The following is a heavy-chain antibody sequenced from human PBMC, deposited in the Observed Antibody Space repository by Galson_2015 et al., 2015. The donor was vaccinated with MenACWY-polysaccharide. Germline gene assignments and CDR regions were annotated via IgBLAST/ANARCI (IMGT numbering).Heavy chain of an antibody. Sequence: SVKVSCKASGYTFTDYFVNWVRQAPGKGLEYMGEVYPRAGTTNPAQNFRGRATMTSDTSTTTVYMDLFSLTSDDTAIYYCAREEVGAFYVDCWGQGTLVTVSS. CDR2: VYPRAGTT. J-gene: IGHJ4*02. D-gene: IGHD3-16*01. CDR3: AREEVGAFYVDC. V-gene: IGHV1-46*01. CDR1: GYTFTDYF.